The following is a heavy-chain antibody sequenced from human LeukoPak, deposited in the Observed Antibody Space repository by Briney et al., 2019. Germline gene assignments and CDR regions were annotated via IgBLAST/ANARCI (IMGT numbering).Heavy chain of an antibody. CDR3: ARDLNNVVGPAQH. D-gene: IGHD2-2*01. V-gene: IGHV3-66*01. CDR1: GFTVSSDY. Sequence: GGSLRLSCAASGFTVSSDYMSWVRQAPGKGLEWVSVISSGDSTYYAVSVKGRFTISRDNSKNTLYLQMNSLRVEDTALYYCARDLNNVVGPAQHWGQGTLVTVSS. J-gene: IGHJ1*01. CDR2: ISSGDST.